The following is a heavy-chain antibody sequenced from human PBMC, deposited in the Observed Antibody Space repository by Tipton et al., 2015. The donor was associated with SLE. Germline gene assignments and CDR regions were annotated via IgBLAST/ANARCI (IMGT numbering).Heavy chain of an antibody. CDR2: IYYSGGST. CDR1: GFTFDDYA. V-gene: IGHV4-59*01. Sequence: LRLSCAASGFTFDDYAMHWVRQPPGKGLEWIGYIYYSGGSTNYNPSLKSRVTMSVDTSKNQFSLKLSSVTAADTAVYYCARSRYSSSSYYYYYMDVWGKGTTVTVSS. D-gene: IGHD6-6*01. CDR3: ARSRYSSSSYYYYYMDV. J-gene: IGHJ6*03.